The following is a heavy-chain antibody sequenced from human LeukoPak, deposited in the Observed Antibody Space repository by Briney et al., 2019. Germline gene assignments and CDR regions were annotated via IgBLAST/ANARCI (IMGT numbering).Heavy chain of an antibody. Sequence: SETLSLTCAVYGGSFSGYYWSWIRQPPGKGLEWIGEINHSGSTNYNPSLKSRVTISVDTSKNQFSLKLSSVTAADTAVYYWARGYPQLVLSWFDPWGQGTLVTVSS. CDR2: INHSGST. V-gene: IGHV4-34*01. CDR1: GGSFSGYY. CDR3: ARGYPQLVLSWFDP. J-gene: IGHJ5*02. D-gene: IGHD6-13*01.